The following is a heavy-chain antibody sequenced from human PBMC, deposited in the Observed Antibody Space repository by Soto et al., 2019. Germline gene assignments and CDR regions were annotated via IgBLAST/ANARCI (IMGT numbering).Heavy chain of an antibody. CDR3: ASGCSSTSCYRGFYYYGMDV. Sequence: SVKVSCKASGGTFSSYAISWVRQAPGQGLEWMGGIIPIFGTANYAQKFQGRVTITADESTSTAYMELSSLRSEGTAVYYCASGCSSTSCYRGFYYYGMDVWGQGTTVTVSS. J-gene: IGHJ6*02. CDR1: GGTFSSYA. CDR2: IIPIFGTA. D-gene: IGHD2-2*01. V-gene: IGHV1-69*13.